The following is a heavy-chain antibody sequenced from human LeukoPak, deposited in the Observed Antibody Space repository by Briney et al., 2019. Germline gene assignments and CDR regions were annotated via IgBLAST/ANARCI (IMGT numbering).Heavy chain of an antibody. J-gene: IGHJ4*02. CDR3: ARRGRSGRAFDY. V-gene: IGHV4-39*01. Sequence: SETLPLTCSVSGASISGGTYYRGWIRQPPGKVLEWIGSIYYTGSTYDNPSLKSRVTISVDTSKNQFSLKLSSVTAADTAVYYCARRGRSGRAFDYWGQGTLVTVSS. D-gene: IGHD6-25*01. CDR2: IYYTGST. CDR1: GASISGGTYY.